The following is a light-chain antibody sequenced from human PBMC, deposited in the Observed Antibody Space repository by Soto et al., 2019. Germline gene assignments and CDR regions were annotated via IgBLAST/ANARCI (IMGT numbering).Light chain of an antibody. CDR3: SSYAGSNNFGV. J-gene: IGLJ1*01. CDR1: SSDVGGYNY. Sequence: QSVLTKPPSSYGSPGQSVTISCTGTSSDVGGYNYVSWYQQHPGKAPKLMIYEVSKRPSGVPDRFSGSKSGNTASLTVSGLQAEDEADYYCSSYAGSNNFGVFGTGTKVTVL. CDR2: EVS. V-gene: IGLV2-8*01.